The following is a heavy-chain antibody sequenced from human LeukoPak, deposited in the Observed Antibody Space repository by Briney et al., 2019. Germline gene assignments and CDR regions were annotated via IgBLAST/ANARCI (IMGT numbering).Heavy chain of an antibody. CDR2: ISYDGSNK. CDR1: GFTFSSYA. V-gene: IGHV3-30-3*01. D-gene: IGHD3-9*01. J-gene: IGHJ4*02. Sequence: QTGGSLRLSCAASGFTFSSYAMHWVRQAPGKGLEWVAVISYDGSNKYYADSVKGRFTISRDNSKNTLYLQMNSLRAEDTAVYYCARVPTFDILTGNLDYWGQGTLVTVSS. CDR3: ARVPTFDILTGNLDY.